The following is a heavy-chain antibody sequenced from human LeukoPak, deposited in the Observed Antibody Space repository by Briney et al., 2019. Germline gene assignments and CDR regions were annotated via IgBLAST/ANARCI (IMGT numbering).Heavy chain of an antibody. CDR1: GGSIGSGNYY. J-gene: IGHJ5*02. Sequence: PSQTLSLTCTVSGGSIGSGNYYWSWIRQPPGTGLEWIGYIYYSGSTNYNPSLKSRVTISVDTSKNQFSLKLSSVTAADTAVYYCARVGSVYVWGSYRSNWFDPWGQGTLVTVSS. V-gene: IGHV4-61*01. CDR3: ARVGSVYVWGSYRSNWFDP. D-gene: IGHD3-16*02. CDR2: IYYSGST.